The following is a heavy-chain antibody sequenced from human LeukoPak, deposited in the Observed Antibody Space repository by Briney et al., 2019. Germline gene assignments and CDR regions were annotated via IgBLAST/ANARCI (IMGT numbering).Heavy chain of an antibody. Sequence: GGSLRLSCAASGFTFSSYGMHWVRQAPGKGLEWVAFIRYDGSNKYYADSVKGRFTISRDNSKNTLYLQMSSLRAEDTAVYYCARDRGAIAADYYFDYWGQGTLVTVSS. J-gene: IGHJ4*02. CDR3: ARDRGAIAADYYFDY. D-gene: IGHD6-13*01. CDR1: GFTFSSYG. CDR2: IRYDGSNK. V-gene: IGHV3-30*02.